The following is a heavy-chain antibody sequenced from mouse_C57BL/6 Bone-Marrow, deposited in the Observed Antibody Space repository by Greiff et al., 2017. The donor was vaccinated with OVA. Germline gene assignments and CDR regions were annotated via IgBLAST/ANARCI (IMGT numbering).Heavy chain of an antibody. CDR3: ARNLYYDYDEGFAY. V-gene: IGHV2-9-1*01. Sequence: VQLVESGPGLVAPSQRLSIPCTVSGFSLTSYAISWVRQPPGKGLEWLGVIWTGGGTNYNSALKSRLSISKDNSKSQVFLKMNSLQTDDTARYYCARNLYYDYDEGFAYWGQGTLVTVSA. CDR2: IWTGGGT. J-gene: IGHJ3*01. CDR1: GFSLTSYA. D-gene: IGHD2-4*01.